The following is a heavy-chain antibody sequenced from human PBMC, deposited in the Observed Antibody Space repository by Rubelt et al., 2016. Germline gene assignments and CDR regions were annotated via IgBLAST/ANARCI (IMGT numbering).Heavy chain of an antibody. CDR1: GYPFATYA. V-gene: IGHV1-3*01. J-gene: IGHJ6*02. D-gene: IGHD4-17*01. CDR2: IDAGNGDT. Sequence: QVQLVQSGAEVKRPGASVKVSCKASGYPFATYAMHWVRQAPGQRLEWMGWIDAGNGDTKYSINLQGRVTFTRDTPAGTAYMELGSLGSEASAVYYCARFALPAVTTAYYYYALDVWGQGTTVTVSS. CDR3: ARFALPAVTTAYYYYALDV.